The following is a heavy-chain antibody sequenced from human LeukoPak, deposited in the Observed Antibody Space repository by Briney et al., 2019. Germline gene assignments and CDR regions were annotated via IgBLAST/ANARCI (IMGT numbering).Heavy chain of an antibody. CDR2: ISGSGGGT. Sequence: GGSLRLSCAGSGVTFRVDAMSCGRQTPGKGLEWVSPISGSGGGTYYADSVKGPFTISRDNSKNTLYLQMNTLRDQETALYNCEKANGLGIGFSLDQWAQGTVVAVFS. V-gene: IGHV3-23*01. CDR1: GVTFRVDA. D-gene: IGHD2-8*01. J-gene: IGHJ1*01. CDR3: EKANGLGIGFSLDQ.